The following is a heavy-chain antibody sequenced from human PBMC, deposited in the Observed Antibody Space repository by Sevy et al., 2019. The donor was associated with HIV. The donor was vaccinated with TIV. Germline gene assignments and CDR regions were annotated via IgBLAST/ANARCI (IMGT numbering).Heavy chain of an antibody. CDR2: ILYEGSNE. CDR1: GFTFNGYA. Sequence: GGSLRLSCAASGFTFNGYAMHGVRQAPGKGLEWVAVILYEGSNEYYADSVKGRFTISRDNSKNTVYLQMNRLRTEDTAVYYCAKGLHYGSGSYYGGTDYWGQGTLVTVSS. J-gene: IGHJ4*02. D-gene: IGHD3-10*01. V-gene: IGHV3-30*18. CDR3: AKGLHYGSGSYYGGTDY.